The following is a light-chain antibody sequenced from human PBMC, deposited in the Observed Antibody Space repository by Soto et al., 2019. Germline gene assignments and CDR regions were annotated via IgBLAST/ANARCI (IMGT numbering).Light chain of an antibody. J-gene: IGLJ1*01. CDR3: AAWDDSLNGPV. Sequence: QSVLTQPPSVSGAPGQRVTIPCTGSTSNIGAGYDVHWYQQVSGTAPKLLIYANNNRPSGVPDRFSGSKSGTSATLAISGLQSEDEADYYCAAWDDSLNGPVFGTGTKVTVL. V-gene: IGLV1-40*01. CDR2: ANN. CDR1: TSNIGAGYD.